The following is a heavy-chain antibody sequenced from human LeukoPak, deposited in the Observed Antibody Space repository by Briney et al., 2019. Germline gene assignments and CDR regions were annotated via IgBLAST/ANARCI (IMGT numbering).Heavy chain of an antibody. CDR2: TYFRSKWYN. CDR3: ARTYGGNCDY. Sequence: SQTLSLTCAISGDSVSSNNDAWNWIRQSPSRGFEWLGRTYFRSKWYNDYAASVKSRITVNPDTSKNHFSLQLSSVTPEDTAVYYCARTYGGNCDYWGQGTLVTVSS. D-gene: IGHD4-23*01. CDR1: GDSVSSNNDA. J-gene: IGHJ4*02. V-gene: IGHV6-1*01.